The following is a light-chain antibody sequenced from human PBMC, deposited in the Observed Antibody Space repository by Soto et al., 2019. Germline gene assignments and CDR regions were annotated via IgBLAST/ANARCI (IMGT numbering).Light chain of an antibody. CDR3: TSYSRYSVLV. V-gene: IGLV2-14*01. J-gene: IGLJ3*02. CDR1: SSDIGGYKY. Sequence: QSALTQPASVSGSPGQSITISCTGTSSDIGGYKYVSWYQQHPGKAPKLIIFEVSNRPSGVSDRFSGSNSGNTASLTISGLQAEDEADYYCTSYSRYSVLVFGGGTTVTVL. CDR2: EVS.